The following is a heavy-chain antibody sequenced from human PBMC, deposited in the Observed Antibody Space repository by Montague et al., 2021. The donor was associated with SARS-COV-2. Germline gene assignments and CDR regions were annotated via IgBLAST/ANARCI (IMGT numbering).Heavy chain of an antibody. CDR2: FSFVGSNR. CDR3: ANGEN. J-gene: IGHJ4*02. D-gene: IGHD7-27*01. Sequence: SLRLSCAASGLSVGNSDMHWVRQAPGKGLEWVAVFSFVGSNRYYADSVKGRFTISRDDSENKLHLQMNNLRPEDTAVYYCANGENWGQGTLVIVSS. CDR1: GLSVGNSD. V-gene: IGHV3-30*18.